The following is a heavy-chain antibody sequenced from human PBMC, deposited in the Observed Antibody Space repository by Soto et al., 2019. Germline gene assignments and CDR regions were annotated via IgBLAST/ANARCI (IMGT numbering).Heavy chain of an antibody. CDR2: IYHSGRS. CDR3: AKGGLNGRGDWFDP. V-gene: IGHV4-59*01. Sequence: SETLSLTCTVSGGSINNYYWSWIRQTPGKGLEWIANIYHSGRSNYNPSLKSRVIISVDTPNNQFSLTLTSVTAADTAVYYCAKGGLNGRGDWFDPWGQGTPVTVS. D-gene: IGHD3-10*01. J-gene: IGHJ5*02. CDR1: GGSINNYY.